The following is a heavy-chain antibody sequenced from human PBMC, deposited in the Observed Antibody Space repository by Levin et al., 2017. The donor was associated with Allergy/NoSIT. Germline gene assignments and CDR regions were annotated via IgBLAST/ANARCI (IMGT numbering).Heavy chain of an antibody. CDR2: ISYDGRTE. CDR3: ARDPRKYCSSTNCYGGNFYYYYMDV. V-gene: IGHV3-30-3*01. CDR1: GFIFSSHA. D-gene: IGHD2-2*01. Sequence: GESLKISCAASGFIFSSHAMHWVRQAPGKGLEWVAVISYDGRTEDHADSVKGRFTISRDNSKNTLYLQMNSLRAEDTAVYYCARDPRKYCSSTNCYGGNFYYYYMDVWGKGTTVTVSS. J-gene: IGHJ6*03.